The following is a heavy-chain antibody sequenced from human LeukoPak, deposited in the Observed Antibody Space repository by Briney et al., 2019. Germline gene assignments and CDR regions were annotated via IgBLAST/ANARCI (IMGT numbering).Heavy chain of an antibody. CDR1: GGSISSYY. CDR2: IYYSGGT. CDR3: ASFYFDSSGYYSLGLV. J-gene: IGHJ4*02. D-gene: IGHD3-22*01. V-gene: IGHV4-59*08. Sequence: PSETLPLTCTVSGGSISSYYWSWIRQPPGKGLEWIGYIYYSGGTNYNPSLKSRVTISVDTSKNQFSLKLSSVTAADTAVYYCASFYFDSSGYYSLGLVWGQGTLVTVSS.